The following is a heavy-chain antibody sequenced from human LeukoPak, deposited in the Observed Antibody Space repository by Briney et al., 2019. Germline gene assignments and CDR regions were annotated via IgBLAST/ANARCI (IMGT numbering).Heavy chain of an antibody. Sequence: GGSLRLSCAASGFTFSSYAMHWVRQAPVKGLEWVAVISYDGSNKYYADFVKGRFTISRDNSKNTLYLQMNSLRAEDTAVYYCARDYFGDYWGQGTLVIVSS. V-gene: IGHV3-30-3*01. CDR2: ISYDGSNK. CDR3: ARDYFGDY. CDR1: GFTFSSYA. J-gene: IGHJ4*02. D-gene: IGHD3-10*01.